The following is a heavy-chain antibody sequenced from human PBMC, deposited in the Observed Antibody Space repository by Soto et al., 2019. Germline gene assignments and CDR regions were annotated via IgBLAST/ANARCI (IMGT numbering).Heavy chain of an antibody. CDR1: GGSINNNGYF. D-gene: IGHD1-26*01. CDR3: ARGPSGDKVDY. CDR2: IYNRGST. J-gene: IGHJ4*02. Sequence: QVQLQESGPGVVEPSQTLSLTCTVSGGSINNNGYFWSWIRQPPGSGLEWIGNIYNRGSTYSNPSLQGRLTITVDTSKNQFSLKLSSVTAADTAVYYCARGPSGDKVDYWGQGTLVTVSS. V-gene: IGHV4-30-4*01.